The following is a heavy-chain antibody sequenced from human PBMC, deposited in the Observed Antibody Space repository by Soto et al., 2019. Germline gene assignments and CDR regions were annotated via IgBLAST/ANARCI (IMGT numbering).Heavy chain of an antibody. Sequence: SETLSLTCTVSGGSVSSGSYYWSWIRQPPGKGLEWIGYIYYSGSTNYNPSLKSRVTISVDTSKNQFSLKLSSVTAADTAVYYCARRGVPAATRYGYYYYGMDVWGQGTTVTVSS. V-gene: IGHV4-61*01. D-gene: IGHD2-2*01. CDR1: GGSVSSGSYY. CDR3: ARRGVPAATRYGYYYYGMDV. J-gene: IGHJ6*02. CDR2: IYYSGST.